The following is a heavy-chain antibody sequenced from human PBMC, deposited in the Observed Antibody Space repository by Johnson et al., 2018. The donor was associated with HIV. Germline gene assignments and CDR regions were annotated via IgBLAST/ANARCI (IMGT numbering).Heavy chain of an antibody. CDR1: GFNFNNYG. CDR2: ISYDGSNK. J-gene: IGHJ3*02. CDR3: AKDRGAARAFDAFDI. Sequence: QVQLVESGGGVVQPGRSLRLSCAASGFNFNNYGMHWVRQAPGKGLEWVAVISYDGSNKYFADSVKGRFTISRDKSKNTLYLQMNSLRAEDTAVYYCAKDRGAARAFDAFDIWGQGTMVTVSS. D-gene: IGHD6-6*01. V-gene: IGHV3-30*18.